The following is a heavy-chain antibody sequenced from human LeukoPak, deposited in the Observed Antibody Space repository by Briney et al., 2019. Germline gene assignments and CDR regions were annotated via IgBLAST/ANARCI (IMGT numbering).Heavy chain of an antibody. CDR2: ISYDGSNK. CDR3: ARDSGYYYGSGGFDY. CDR1: GFTFSSYA. J-gene: IGHJ4*02. V-gene: IGHV3-30-3*01. D-gene: IGHD3-10*01. Sequence: GGSLRLSCAASGFTFSSYAMHWVRQAPGKGLEWVAVISYDGSNKYYADSVKGRFTISRDNSKNTLYLQMNSLRAEDTAVYYCARDSGYYYGSGGFDYWGQGTLVTVSS.